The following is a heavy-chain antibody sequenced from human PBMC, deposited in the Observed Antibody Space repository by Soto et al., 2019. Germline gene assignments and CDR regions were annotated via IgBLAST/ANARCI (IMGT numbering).Heavy chain of an antibody. CDR3: ARAKLTGLFDY. CDR1: GGSFSGYY. Sequence: SETLSLTCAVYGGSFSGYYWTWIRQPPGTGLEWIGEINHSGSTNYNPSLKSRVTISVDTSKNQFSLKLTSVTAADTAVYYCARAKLTGLFDYWGQLTFVFVS. D-gene: IGHD2-8*02. CDR2: INHSGST. V-gene: IGHV4-34*01. J-gene: IGHJ4*02.